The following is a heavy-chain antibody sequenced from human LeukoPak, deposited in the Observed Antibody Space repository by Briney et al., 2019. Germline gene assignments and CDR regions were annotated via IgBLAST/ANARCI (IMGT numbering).Heavy chain of an antibody. CDR1: GGSISSYY. D-gene: IGHD4-17*01. Sequence: PSETLSLTCTVSGGSISSYYWSWIRQPPGKGLEWIGYIYSSGTTYYNPSLKSRVTISADTSKNQFSLRLSSVTAADTAVYYCARGYGDYSLYYFDYWGQGTLVTVSS. J-gene: IGHJ4*02. CDR2: IYSSGTT. CDR3: ARGYGDYSLYYFDY. V-gene: IGHV4-30-4*01.